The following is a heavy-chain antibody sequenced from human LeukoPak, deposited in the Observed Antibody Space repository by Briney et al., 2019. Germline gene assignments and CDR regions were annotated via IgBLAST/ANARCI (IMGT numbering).Heavy chain of an antibody. CDR1: GFTFSDYS. J-gene: IGHJ4*02. Sequence: GGSLRLSCAASGFTFSDYSMNWVRQAPGKGLEWISYIGIDSGNTNYADSVKGRFTISGDKAKNSLYLQMNSLRVEDTAVYYCAREPSIAARPFDYWGQGTLVTVSS. CDR3: AREPSIAARPFDY. D-gene: IGHD6-6*01. V-gene: IGHV3-48*01. CDR2: IGIDSGNT.